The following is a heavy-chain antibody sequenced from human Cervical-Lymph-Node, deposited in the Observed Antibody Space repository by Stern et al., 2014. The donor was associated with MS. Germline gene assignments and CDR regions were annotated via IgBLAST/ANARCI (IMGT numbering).Heavy chain of an antibody. J-gene: IGHJ4*02. CDR2: TGYSGDT. Sequence: QVQLQESGPGLVKPSQTLALTCTVSGASITSGGYYWGRIRQHPVQGLVWIGYTGYSGDTYYNPFPENRAILSADMSNNQLSLKLSSVTAADTAVYFCARDHHATVTPRGFDSWGQGTLVTVSS. D-gene: IGHD4-17*01. CDR1: GASITSGGYY. V-gene: IGHV4-31*03. CDR3: ARDHHATVTPRGFDS.